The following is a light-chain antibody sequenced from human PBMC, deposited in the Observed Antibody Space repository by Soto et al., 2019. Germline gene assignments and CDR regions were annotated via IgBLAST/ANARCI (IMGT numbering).Light chain of an antibody. CDR3: QQRSNWPPIT. Sequence: EIVLTQSPGTLSLSPGERATLSCGASQSVSNNYLAWYQQKPGQAPRLLIYGASNRATGIPDRFSGSGSGTEFTLTISSLQSEDFAVYYCQQRSNWPPITFGQGTRLEIK. CDR1: QSVSNNY. V-gene: IGKV3D-20*02. J-gene: IGKJ5*01. CDR2: GAS.